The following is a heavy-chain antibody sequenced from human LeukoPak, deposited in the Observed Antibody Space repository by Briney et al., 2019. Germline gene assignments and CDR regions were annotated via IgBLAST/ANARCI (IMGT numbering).Heavy chain of an antibody. CDR3: ASRPGKANTGY. V-gene: IGHV4-34*01. CDR1: GGSFSGYY. D-gene: IGHD4-23*01. Sequence: TSETLSLTCAVYGGSFSGYYWSWVRQPPGQGLEWIGEINHSGSTNYNPSLKSRVTISVDTSKNQFSLKLSSVTAADTAVYYCASRPGKANTGYWGQGTLVTVSS. J-gene: IGHJ4*02. CDR2: INHSGST.